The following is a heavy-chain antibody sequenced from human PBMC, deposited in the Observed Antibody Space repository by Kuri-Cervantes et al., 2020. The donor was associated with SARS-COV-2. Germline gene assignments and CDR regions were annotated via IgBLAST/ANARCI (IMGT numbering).Heavy chain of an antibody. J-gene: IGHJ4*02. V-gene: IGHV3-30-3*01. D-gene: IGHD3-10*01. Sequence: GGSLRLSCEASGFSFSSDAMHWVRQTPGKGLGWVAIISYDGSNEYCADSVKGRFTISRDNTKSTLFLQMNRVRTEDTAVYYCARDPLTHFYGSGSYPHCWGQGVLVTVSS. CDR3: ARDPLTHFYGSGSYPHC. CDR2: ISYDGSNE. CDR1: GFSFSSDA.